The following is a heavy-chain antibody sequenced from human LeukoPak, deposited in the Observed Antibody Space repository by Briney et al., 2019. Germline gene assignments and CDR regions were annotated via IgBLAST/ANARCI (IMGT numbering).Heavy chain of an antibody. CDR3: ARGALGFDY. CDR1: GFTFSTCD. J-gene: IGHJ4*02. CDR2: IGKGGDT. V-gene: IGHV3-13*04. Sequence: GSLRLSCAASGFTFSTCDMHWVRQAAGKGLEWVSGIGKGGDTYYAGSVKGRFTTSRENAKRSVYLQMNNLRAGDTAVYYCARGALGFDYWGQGTLVTVSS.